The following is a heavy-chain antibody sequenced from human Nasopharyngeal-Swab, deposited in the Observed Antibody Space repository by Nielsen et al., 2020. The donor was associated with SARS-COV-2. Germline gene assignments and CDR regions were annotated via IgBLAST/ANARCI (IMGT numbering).Heavy chain of an antibody. J-gene: IGHJ6*02. CDR1: GFTFSSYA. CDR3: AKTRGDDHGDYDTPYYYYYGMDV. D-gene: IGHD4-17*01. Sequence: GESLKISCAASGFTFSSYAMSWVRQAPGKGLEWVSAISGSGGSTYYADSVKGRFTISRDNSKNTLYLQMNSLRAEDTAVYYCAKTRGDDHGDYDTPYYYYYGMDVWGQGTTVTVSS. CDR2: ISGSGGST. V-gene: IGHV3-23*01.